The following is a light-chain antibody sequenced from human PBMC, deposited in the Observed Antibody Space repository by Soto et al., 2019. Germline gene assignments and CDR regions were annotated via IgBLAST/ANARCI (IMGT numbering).Light chain of an antibody. V-gene: IGLV2-14*03. CDR1: SSDIGDYNY. J-gene: IGLJ2*01. CDR3: SSYTSNNFVI. Sequence: QSALTQPASVSGSPGQSITISCTGSSSDIGDYNYVSWYKQHPGKAPKLMIYDVSNRPSGLSNRFSGSKSGNTASLTISGLQAEDEADYYCSSYTSNNFVIFGGGTKLTVL. CDR2: DVS.